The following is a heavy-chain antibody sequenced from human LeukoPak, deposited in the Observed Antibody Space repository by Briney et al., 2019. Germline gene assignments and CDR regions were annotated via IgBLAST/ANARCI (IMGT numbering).Heavy chain of an antibody. CDR2: ISSSSSYI. V-gene: IGHV3-21*01. Sequence: GGSLRLSCAASGLTFSSYSRNRVRQAPGKGLEWVSSISSSSSYIYYADSVKGRFTISRDNAKNSLYLQMNSLRAEDTTVYYCSYYDFDYWGQGTLVTVSS. D-gene: IGHD3-3*01. J-gene: IGHJ4*02. CDR3: SYYDFDY. CDR1: GLTFSSYS.